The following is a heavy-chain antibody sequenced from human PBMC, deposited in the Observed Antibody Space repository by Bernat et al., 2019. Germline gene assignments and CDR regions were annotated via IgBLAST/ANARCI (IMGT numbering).Heavy chain of an antibody. CDR2: IWYDGSNK. Sequence: QVQLVESGGGVVQPGRSLRLSCAASGFTFSSYGMHWVRQAPGKVLEWVAVIWYDGSNKYYADSVKGRFTISRDNSKNTLYLQMNSLRAEDTAVYYCARESSDVDTGMAPLLDSMGFDPWGQGTLVTVSS. CDR3: ARESSDVDTGMAPLLDSMGFDP. V-gene: IGHV3-33*01. D-gene: IGHD5-18*01. CDR1: GFTFSSYG. J-gene: IGHJ5*02.